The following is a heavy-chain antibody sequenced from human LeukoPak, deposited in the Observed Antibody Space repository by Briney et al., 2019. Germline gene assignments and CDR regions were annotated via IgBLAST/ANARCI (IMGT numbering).Heavy chain of an antibody. J-gene: IGHJ4*02. CDR1: GFTFSSYW. V-gene: IGHV3-7*01. CDR3: ARDGDYGGNCRFDY. CDR2: IKQDGSEK. Sequence: GGSLRLSCAASGFTFSSYWMSWVRQAPGKGLERVANIKQDGSEKYYVDSVKGRFTISRDNAKNSLYLQMNSLRAEDTAVYYCARDGDYGGNCRFDYWGQGTLVTVSS. D-gene: IGHD4-23*01.